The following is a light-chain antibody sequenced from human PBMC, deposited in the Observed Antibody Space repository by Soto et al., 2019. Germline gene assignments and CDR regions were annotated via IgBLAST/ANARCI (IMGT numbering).Light chain of an antibody. CDR1: ISDVGSFVP. Sequence: QSVLTQPASVSGSLGQSITISCSGSISDVGSFVPVSWYQQHPGEAPRLIVYEVSKRPSGVSNRFSGSKSGNTASLTISGLQADDEADYYCCSYAGSSTSRVFGGGTKLTVL. CDR3: CSYAGSSTSRV. CDR2: EVS. J-gene: IGLJ3*02. V-gene: IGLV2-23*02.